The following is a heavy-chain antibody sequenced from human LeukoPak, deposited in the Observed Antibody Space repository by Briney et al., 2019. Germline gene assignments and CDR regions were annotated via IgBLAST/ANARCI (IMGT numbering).Heavy chain of an antibody. CDR3: ARGRWGDYFDY. CDR2: IYSGGST. Sequence: GGSLRLSCAASGFTVSSNYMSWVRQAPGKGLEWVSVIYSGGSTYYADSVKGRFTISRDNSKNTLYLQMSSLRAEDTAVYYCARGRWGDYFDYRGQGTLVTVSS. J-gene: IGHJ4*02. CDR1: GFTVSSNY. D-gene: IGHD4-23*01. V-gene: IGHV3-53*01.